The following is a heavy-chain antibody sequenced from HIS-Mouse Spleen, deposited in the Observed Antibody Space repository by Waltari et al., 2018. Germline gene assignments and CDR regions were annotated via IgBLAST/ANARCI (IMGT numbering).Heavy chain of an antibody. CDR2: IYYSGST. CDR3: ARDRELYFDY. V-gene: IGHV4-39*07. CDR1: GCSISSSSYY. Sequence: QLQLQESGPGLVKPSETLSLPCTVSGCSISSSSYYWGWNRQPPGKGLEWIGSIYYSGSTYYNPSLKSRVTISVDTSKNKFSLKLSSVTAADTAVYYCARDRELYFDYWGQGTLVTVSS. D-gene: IGHD1-26*01. J-gene: IGHJ4*02.